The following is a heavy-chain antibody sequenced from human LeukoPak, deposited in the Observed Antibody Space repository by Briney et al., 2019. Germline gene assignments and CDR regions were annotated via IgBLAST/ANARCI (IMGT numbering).Heavy chain of an antibody. CDR2: IYSGGTT. CDR3: TKLKGWYGDGYFDY. Sequence: GGSLRLSCAASGFSVSSKYMSWVRQPAGKGLEWVSVIYSGGTTFYADSVKGRFTISRDNSKNTLYLQMNSLRPDDTVVYYCTKLKGWYGDGYFDYWGPGILVTVSS. V-gene: IGHV3-53*01. J-gene: IGHJ4*02. D-gene: IGHD6-19*01. CDR1: GFSVSSKY.